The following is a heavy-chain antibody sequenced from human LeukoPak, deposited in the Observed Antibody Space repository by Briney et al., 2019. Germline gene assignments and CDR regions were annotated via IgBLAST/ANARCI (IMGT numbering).Heavy chain of an antibody. Sequence: PGGSLSLSCAASGFTFSSYAMHWVRQAPGKGLEYVSAISSNGGSTYYADSVKGRFTISRDNSKNTLYLQMGSLRAEDMAVYYCARGYYDSSGYLFDYWGQGTLVTVSS. CDR3: ARGYYDSSGYLFDY. CDR2: ISSNGGST. CDR1: GFTFSSYA. D-gene: IGHD3-22*01. J-gene: IGHJ4*02. V-gene: IGHV3-64*02.